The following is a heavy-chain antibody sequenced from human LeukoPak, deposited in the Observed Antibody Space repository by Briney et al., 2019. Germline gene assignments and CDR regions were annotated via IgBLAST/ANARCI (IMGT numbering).Heavy chain of an antibody. V-gene: IGHV3-7*01. CDR2: IKQDGSEK. J-gene: IGHJ4*02. CDR3: AREDITMVRGVIKSFDY. D-gene: IGHD3-10*01. Sequence: GGALSLSYAASGFTFSSYWMSWVRPAPGKGLEWVANIKQDGSEKYYVDSVKGRFTISRDNAKNSLYLQMNSLRAEDTAVYYCAREDITMVRGVIKSFDYWGQGTLVTVSS. CDR1: GFTFSSYW.